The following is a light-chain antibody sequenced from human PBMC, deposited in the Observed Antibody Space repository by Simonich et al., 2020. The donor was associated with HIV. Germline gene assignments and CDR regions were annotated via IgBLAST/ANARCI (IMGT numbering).Light chain of an antibody. CDR1: SSDVGSYNL. CDR2: DVS. J-gene: IGLJ2*01. Sequence: QSALTQPASVSGSPGQSITISFTGTSSDVGSYNLVSWYQQHPGKAPKLMIYDVSKRPSGVSNRFSGSKSGNTASLTISRLRAEDEADYYCSSYTGSNTVIFGGGTKLTVL. CDR3: SSYTGSNTVI. V-gene: IGLV2-14*02.